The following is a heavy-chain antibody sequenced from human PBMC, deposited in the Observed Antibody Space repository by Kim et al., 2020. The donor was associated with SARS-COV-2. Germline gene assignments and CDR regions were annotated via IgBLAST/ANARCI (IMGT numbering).Heavy chain of an antibody. J-gene: IGHJ4*02. CDR3: AKCVSSPGSGSAWPVFDS. Sequence: GGSLRLSCAASGFTFNNYAMTWVRQAPGKGLEWVSAISASRVSTYYADSVKGRFTISRDNSKNTLYLQMTSLRAEDTALYYCAKCVSSPGSGSAWPVFDSWGQGTLLTVSS. CDR1: GFTFNNYA. D-gene: IGHD6-25*01. V-gene: IGHV3-23*01. CDR2: ISASRVST.